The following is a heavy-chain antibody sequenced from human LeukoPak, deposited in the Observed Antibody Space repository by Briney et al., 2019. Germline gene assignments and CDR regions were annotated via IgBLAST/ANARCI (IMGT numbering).Heavy chain of an antibody. CDR2: VWYDGSDK. V-gene: IGHV3-33*01. J-gene: IGHJ6*02. Sequence: PGGSLRLSCAASGFTFSSYGVHWVRQAPGKGLEWVAVVWYDGSDKYYSDSVKGRFTISRDNSKNTLYLQMNSLRAEDTAVYYCARGPPSSYYYYYGMDVWGQGTTVTVSS. CDR3: ARGPPSSYYYYYGMDV. CDR1: GFTFSSYG.